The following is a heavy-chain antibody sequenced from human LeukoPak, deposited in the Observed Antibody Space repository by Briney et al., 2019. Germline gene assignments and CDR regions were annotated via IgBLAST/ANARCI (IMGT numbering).Heavy chain of an antibody. Sequence: PGGSLRLSCAVSGFTAGYNYMSWVRQAPGKGLEWGSVIYRGDSYYTDSVNGRFTISRNDSNISVLLQMDRLRADDTAVYVCASYYCSAGSCYFDTWGQGTLVAVSS. CDR2: IYRGDS. V-gene: IGHV3-53*01. J-gene: IGHJ4*02. CDR1: GFTAGYNY. CDR3: ASYYCSAGSCYFDT. D-gene: IGHD2-15*01.